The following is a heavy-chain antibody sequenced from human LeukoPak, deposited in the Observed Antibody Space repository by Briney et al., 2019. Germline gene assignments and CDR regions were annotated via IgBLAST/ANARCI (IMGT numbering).Heavy chain of an antibody. CDR3: ARNSRTDFDY. V-gene: IGHV3-23*01. D-gene: IGHD3/OR15-3a*01. CDR2: ISGSGGHT. Sequence: GGSLRLSCAASGITFTSHAMSWVRQAPGKGLEWVSLISGSGGHTYYGDSVKGRFTISRDNAKNTLFLQMDSLRAEDTAVYYCARNSRTDFDYWGQGTLVTVSS. J-gene: IGHJ4*02. CDR1: GITFTSHA.